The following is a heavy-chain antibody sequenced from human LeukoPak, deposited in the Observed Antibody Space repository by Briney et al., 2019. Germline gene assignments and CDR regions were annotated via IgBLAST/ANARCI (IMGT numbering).Heavy chain of an antibody. CDR3: ARKRRGFDP. J-gene: IGHJ5*02. CDR1: GGSISSSSYY. CDR2: VYYTGTT. Sequence: SETLSLTCNVSGGSISSSSYYWGWIRQPPGKGLEWLGNVYYTGTTYYNPSLESRVTISVDTSKNQFSLKLSSVTAADTAVYYCARKRRGFDPWGQGTLVTVSS. V-gene: IGHV4-39*07.